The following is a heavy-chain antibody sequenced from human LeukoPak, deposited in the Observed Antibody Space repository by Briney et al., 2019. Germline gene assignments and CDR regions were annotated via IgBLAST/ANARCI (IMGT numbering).Heavy chain of an antibody. CDR3: ASTPVLRFLEWLLN. CDR2: IYTSGST. D-gene: IGHD3-3*01. Sequence: SETLSLTCTVSGGSISSYYWSWIRQPAGKGLGWIGRIYTSGSTNYNPSLKSRVTMSVDTSKNQFSLKLSSVTAADTAVYYCASTPVLRFLEWLLNWGQGTLVTVSS. V-gene: IGHV4-4*07. CDR1: GGSISSYY. J-gene: IGHJ4*02.